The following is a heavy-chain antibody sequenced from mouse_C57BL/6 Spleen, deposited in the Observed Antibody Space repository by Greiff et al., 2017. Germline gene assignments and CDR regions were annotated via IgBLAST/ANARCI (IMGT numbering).Heavy chain of an antibody. Sequence: QVQLQQPGAELVRPGSSVKLSCKASGYTFTSYWMHWVKQRPIQGLEWIGNIDPSDSETHYNQKFKDKATLTVDKASSTAYMQLSSLTSEDSAVYYCAREGYDVAFDVWGTGTTVTVSS. CDR2: IDPSDSET. CDR1: GYTFTSYW. J-gene: IGHJ1*03. CDR3: AREGYDVAFDV. V-gene: IGHV1-52*01. D-gene: IGHD2-2*01.